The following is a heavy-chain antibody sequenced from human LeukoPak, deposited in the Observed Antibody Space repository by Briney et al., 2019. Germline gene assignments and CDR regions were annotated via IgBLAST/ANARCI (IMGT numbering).Heavy chain of an antibody. D-gene: IGHD4-17*01. Sequence: PGGSLRLSCVASGFAFSDDSMNWVRQPPGKGLEWVSAISGSGGSTYYADSVKGRFTISRDNSKNTLYLQMNSLRAEDTAVYYCAKDGDGDLVPDYWGQGTLVTVSS. V-gene: IGHV3-23*01. J-gene: IGHJ4*02. CDR3: AKDGDGDLVPDY. CDR1: GFAFSDDS. CDR2: ISGSGGST.